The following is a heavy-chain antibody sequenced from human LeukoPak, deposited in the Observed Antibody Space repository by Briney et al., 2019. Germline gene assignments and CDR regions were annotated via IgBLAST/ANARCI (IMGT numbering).Heavy chain of an antibody. CDR3: AGYCSTTTCYSSPNWFDP. D-gene: IGHD2-2*01. CDR1: GFTFSSYG. Sequence: GGSLRLSCAASGFTFSSYGMSWVRQAPGKGLEWISGISGSGANTYYADSVKGRFTISRDNSKNTLYLQMNSLRAEDTAVYYCAGYCSTTTCYSSPNWFDPWGQGTLVTVSS. J-gene: IGHJ5*02. V-gene: IGHV3-23*01. CDR2: ISGSGANT.